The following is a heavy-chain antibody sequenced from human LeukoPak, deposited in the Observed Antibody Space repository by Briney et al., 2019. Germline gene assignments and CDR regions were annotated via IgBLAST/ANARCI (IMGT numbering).Heavy chain of an antibody. J-gene: IGHJ4*02. CDR1: GGSISSYY. CDR3: ARHSGSALDY. D-gene: IGHD1-26*01. V-gene: IGHV4-4*09. CDR2: IYTSGST. Sequence: SETLSLTCTVSGGSISSYYWGWIRQPSGKGLEWIGYIYTSGSTNYNPSLKSRVTISVDTSKNQFSLKLSSVTAADTAVYYCARHSGSALDYWGQGTLVTVSS.